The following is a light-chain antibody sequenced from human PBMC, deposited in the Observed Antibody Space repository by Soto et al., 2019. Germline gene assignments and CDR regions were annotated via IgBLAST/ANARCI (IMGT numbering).Light chain of an antibody. CDR3: LQYSTYPGT. CDR1: QSLNIW. V-gene: IGKV1-5*03. CDR2: KAS. Sequence: EIQMTHSPSTLSASVGDRVTITCRASQSLNIWLAWYQHKAGDAPKLLIYKASDLQTGVPSSFIGSGTGTEFTLTISSRQPDDFATYFCLQYSTYPGTFGQGTKLEI. J-gene: IGKJ1*01.